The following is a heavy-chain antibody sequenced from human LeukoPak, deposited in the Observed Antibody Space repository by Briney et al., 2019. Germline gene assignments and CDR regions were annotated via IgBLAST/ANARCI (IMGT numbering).Heavy chain of an antibody. CDR2: ISSSSGTI. D-gene: IGHD5-18*01. CDR3: ARALGYSYGYAVDY. CDR1: GFIFSNYN. V-gene: IGHV3-48*01. J-gene: IGHJ4*02. Sequence: GGSLRPSCAASGFIFSNYNMNWVRQTPGKGLEWLSYISSSSGTIYYADSVKGRFTISGDNAKNSLYLQMNSLRAEDTAVYYCARALGYSYGYAVDYWGQGTLVTVSS.